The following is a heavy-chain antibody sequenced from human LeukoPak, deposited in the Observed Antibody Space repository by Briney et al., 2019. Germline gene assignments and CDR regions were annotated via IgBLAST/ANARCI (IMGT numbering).Heavy chain of an antibody. CDR3: AKDIGSYYDY. V-gene: IGHV3-21*01. CDR1: GFTFSSYS. Sequence: GGTLRLSCAASGFTFSSYSMNWVRQAPGKGLEWVSSISSSSSYIYYADSVKGRFTISRDNAKNSLYLQMNSLRAEDTAVYYCAKDIGSYYDYWGQGILVTVSS. D-gene: IGHD3-10*01. J-gene: IGHJ4*02. CDR2: ISSSSSYI.